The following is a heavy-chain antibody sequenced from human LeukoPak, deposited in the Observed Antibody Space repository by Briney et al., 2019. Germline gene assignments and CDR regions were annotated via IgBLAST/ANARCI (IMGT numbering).Heavy chain of an antibody. CDR3: AEDRSLRDTAMVDY. J-gene: IGHJ4*02. CDR1: GFTFSSYG. D-gene: IGHD5-18*01. Sequence: PGGSLRLSCAASGFTFSSYGMHWVRQAPGKGLEWVAFIRYDGSNKYYADSVKGRFTISRDNSKNTLYLQMNSLRAEDTAVYYCAEDRSLRDTAMVDYWGQGTLVTVSS. CDR2: IRYDGSNK. V-gene: IGHV3-30*02.